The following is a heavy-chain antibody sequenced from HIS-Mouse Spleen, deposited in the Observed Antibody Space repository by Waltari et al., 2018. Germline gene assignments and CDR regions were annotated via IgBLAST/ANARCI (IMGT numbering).Heavy chain of an antibody. J-gene: IGHJ4*02. Sequence: QLQLQESGPGLVKPSETLSLTCTVSGGSISSISYYWGWIRQPPGKGLEWIGSIYYSGSTYYNPSLKSRVTISVDTSKNQFSLKLSSVTAADTAVYYCARDPRWNDGIDYWGQGMLVTVSS. CDR3: ARDPRWNDGIDY. CDR2: IYYSGST. D-gene: IGHD1-1*01. CDR1: GGSISSISYY. V-gene: IGHV4-39*07.